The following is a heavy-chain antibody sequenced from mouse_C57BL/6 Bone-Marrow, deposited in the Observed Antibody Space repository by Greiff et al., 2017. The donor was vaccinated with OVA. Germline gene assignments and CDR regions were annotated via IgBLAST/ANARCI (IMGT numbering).Heavy chain of an antibody. CDR1: GYTFTSYG. Sequence: QVQLQQSGAELARPGASVKLSCKASGYTFTSYGISWVKQRTGQGLEWIGEIYPSSGNTYYNEKFKGKATLTADKSSSTAYMELRSLTSEDSAVYFGARWVYYFGSSWFAYWGQGTLVTVSA. J-gene: IGHJ3*01. CDR2: IYPSSGNT. V-gene: IGHV1-81*01. D-gene: IGHD1-1*01. CDR3: ARWVYYFGSSWFAY.